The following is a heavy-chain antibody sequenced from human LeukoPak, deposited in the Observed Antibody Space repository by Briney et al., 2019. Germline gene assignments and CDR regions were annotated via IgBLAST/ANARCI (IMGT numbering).Heavy chain of an antibody. CDR3: AKNAVSGITDSRFDY. J-gene: IGHJ4*02. V-gene: IGHV3-23*01. CDR2: ISGSGGTT. D-gene: IGHD1-7*01. Sequence: PGGSLRLSCAASGLTFSTYAMSWVRQAPGKGLEWVSAISGSGGTTYYADSEKGRFTISRDNSKNTLYLQMNSLRAEDTAVYYCAKNAVSGITDSRFDYWGQGTLVTVSS. CDR1: GLTFSTYA.